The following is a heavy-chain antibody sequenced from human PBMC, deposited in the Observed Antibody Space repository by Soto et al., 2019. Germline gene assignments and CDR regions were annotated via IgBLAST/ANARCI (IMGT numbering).Heavy chain of an antibody. V-gene: IGHV4-39*01. J-gene: IGHJ1*01. D-gene: IGHD6-19*01. CDR3: ARPGGSGWYRYFQH. Sequence: QLHLQESGPGLVKPSETLSLTCTVSGGSINRSNFYWGWIRQPPGKGLEWIGSIYYSGSTYYNPSLKSRVTISVDTSKNQFSLKLSSVTAADTAVYFCARPGGSGWYRYFQHWGQGTLVTVSS. CDR1: GGSINRSNFY. CDR2: IYYSGST.